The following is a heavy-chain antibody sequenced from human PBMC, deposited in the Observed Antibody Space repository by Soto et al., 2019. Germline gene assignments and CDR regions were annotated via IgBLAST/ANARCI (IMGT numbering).Heavy chain of an antibody. Sequence: QLQLQESGSGLVKPSQTLSLTCAVSGGSISSGGYSWSWIRQPPGKGLEWIGYIYHSGSTYYNPSLTSRVTISVDRSKNQFSLKLSSVTAADTAVYYCARDRLSYGGTSGMDVWGKGTTVTVSS. CDR3: ARDRLSYGGTSGMDV. CDR1: GGSISSGGYS. CDR2: IYHSGST. D-gene: IGHD4-17*01. J-gene: IGHJ6*04. V-gene: IGHV4-30-2*01.